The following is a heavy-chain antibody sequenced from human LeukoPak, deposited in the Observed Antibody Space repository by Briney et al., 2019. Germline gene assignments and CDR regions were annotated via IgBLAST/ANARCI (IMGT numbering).Heavy chain of an antibody. CDR1: GDSISSRSYY. J-gene: IGHJ4*02. V-gene: IGHV4-39*01. CDR3: ARRRYYYGSGSYFDY. D-gene: IGHD3-10*01. CDR2: TYYSGST. Sequence: KSSETLSLTCTVSGDSISSRSYYWGWIRQPPGKGLEWIGSTYYSGSTYYNPSLKSRVTISVGTSKNQFSLKLSSVTAADTAVYYCARRRYYYGSGSYFDYWGQGTLVTVSS.